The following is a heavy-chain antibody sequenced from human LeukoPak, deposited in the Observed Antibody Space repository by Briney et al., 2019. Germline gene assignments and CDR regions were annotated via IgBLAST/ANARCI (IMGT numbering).Heavy chain of an antibody. D-gene: IGHD3-16*02. CDR1: GFTISSYW. J-gene: IGHJ4*02. CDR3: ARRYFDY. V-gene: IGHV3-7*04. CDR2: IKQGGSEK. Sequence: GGSLRLSCAASGFTISSYWMSWVRQAPGKGLEWVANIKQGGSEKYYVDSVKGRFTISRDNAKKSLFLQMNSLRAEDAAVYYSARRYFDYWGQGTLVTVSS.